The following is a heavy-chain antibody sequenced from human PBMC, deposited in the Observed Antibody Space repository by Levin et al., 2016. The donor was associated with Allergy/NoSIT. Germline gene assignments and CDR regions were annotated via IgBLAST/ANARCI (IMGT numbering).Heavy chain of an antibody. D-gene: IGHD3-22*01. V-gene: IGHV1-69*13. CDR2: IIPIFGTA. CDR3: ARDGDYYDSSLRWFDP. CDR1: GGTFSSYA. Sequence: SVKVSCKASGGTFSSYAISWVRQAPGQGLEWMGGIIPIFGTANYAQKFQGRVTITADESTSTAYMELNSLRSEDTAVYYCARDGDYYDSSLRWFDPWGQGTLVTVSS. J-gene: IGHJ5*02.